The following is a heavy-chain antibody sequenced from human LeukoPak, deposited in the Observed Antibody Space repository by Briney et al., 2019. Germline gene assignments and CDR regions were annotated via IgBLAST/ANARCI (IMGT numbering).Heavy chain of an antibody. Sequence: SETLSLTCAVYGGSFSGYYWSWIRQPPGKGLEWIGEINHSGSTNYNPSLKSRVTISVDTSKNQFSLKLSSVTAADTAVYYCARGALQYYYDSSGYYVKFDYWGQGTLVTVSS. CDR2: INHSGST. D-gene: IGHD3-22*01. CDR3: ARGALQYYYDSSGYYVKFDY. CDR1: GGSFSGYY. V-gene: IGHV4-34*01. J-gene: IGHJ4*02.